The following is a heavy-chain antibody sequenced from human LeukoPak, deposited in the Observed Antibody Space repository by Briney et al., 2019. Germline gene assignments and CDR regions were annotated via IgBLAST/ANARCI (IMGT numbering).Heavy chain of an antibody. V-gene: IGHV4-61*01. CDR2: IYYSGST. CDR1: GGSVSSGSYY. J-gene: IGHJ4*02. Sequence: SETLSLTCTVSGGSVSSGSYYWSWIRQPPGKGLEWIGYIYYSGSTNYNPSLRSRVTISVDTSKSQFSLKLSSVTAADTAVYYCARGLEDCSGGSCYAQFDYWGQGTLVTVSS. D-gene: IGHD2-15*01. CDR3: ARGLEDCSGGSCYAQFDY.